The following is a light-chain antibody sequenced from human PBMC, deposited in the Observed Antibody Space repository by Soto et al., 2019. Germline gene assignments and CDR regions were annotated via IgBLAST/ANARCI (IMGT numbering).Light chain of an antibody. CDR2: EGR. Sequence: QSALTQPASVSGSPGQSITISCTGTSSDLGSYDLVSWYQQHPGKAPKLILFEGRKRPSGVSNRFSGSKSTYTASLTISGLQADEEADYYCSSYAGSSTWVFGGGTKVTVL. CDR1: SSDLGSYDL. CDR3: SSYAGSSTWV. J-gene: IGLJ3*02. V-gene: IGLV2-23*01.